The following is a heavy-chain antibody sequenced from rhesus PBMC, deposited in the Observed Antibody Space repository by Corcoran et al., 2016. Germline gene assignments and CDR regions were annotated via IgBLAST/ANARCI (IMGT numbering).Heavy chain of an antibody. CDR1: GYSITNGYG. J-gene: IGHJ4*01. V-gene: IGHV4-127*01. D-gene: IGHD7-45*01. Sequence: QVQLQESGPGLVKPSETLSLTCDVSGYSITNGYGWTWIRQPPGKGLEWIGYIGGDSAGTNYNPPLKSRVTVSKDTSKNQFSLRMNSVTAADTAIYYCARRLWGFDYWGQGLLVTVSS. CDR3: ARRLWGFDY. CDR2: IGGDSAGT.